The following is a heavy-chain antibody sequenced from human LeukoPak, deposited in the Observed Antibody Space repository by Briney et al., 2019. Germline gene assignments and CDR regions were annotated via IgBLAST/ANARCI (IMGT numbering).Heavy chain of an antibody. V-gene: IGHV4-39*07. D-gene: IGHD4-11*01. CDR1: GGSISSSSYY. CDR3: AILTREGYSNYRYGY. CDR2: IYYSGST. Sequence: ASETLSLTCTVSGGSISSSSYYWGWIRQPPGKGLEWIGSIYYSGSTYYNPSLKSRVTISVDTSKNQFSLKLSSVTAADTAVYYCAILTREGYSNYRYGYWGQGTLVTVSS. J-gene: IGHJ4*02.